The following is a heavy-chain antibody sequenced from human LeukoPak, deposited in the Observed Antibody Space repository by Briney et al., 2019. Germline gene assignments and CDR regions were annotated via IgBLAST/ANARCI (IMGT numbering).Heavy chain of an antibody. J-gene: IGHJ3*02. Sequence: GGSLRLSCAASEFTFSNYVMNWVRQAPGKGLEWVSSIRQSGDITYYADSVKGRFTISRDNSKNTLYLQMNSLKAEDTAVYYCARDRSCSSTSCYDAFDIWGQGQWSPSLQ. CDR3: ARDRSCSSTSCYDAFDI. CDR1: EFTFSNYV. D-gene: IGHD2-2*01. V-gene: IGHV3-23*01. CDR2: IRQSGDIT.